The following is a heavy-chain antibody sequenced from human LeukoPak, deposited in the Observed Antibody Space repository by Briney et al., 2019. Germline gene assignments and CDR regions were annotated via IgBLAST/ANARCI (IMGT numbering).Heavy chain of an antibody. D-gene: IGHD4-11*01. CDR3: ATDRETVTTSLIPLGY. J-gene: IGHJ4*02. CDR2: FDPEDGET. Sequence: WASVKVSCKVSGYTLTELSMHWVRQAPGKGLEWMGGFDPEDGETIYAQKFQGRVTMTEDTSTDTAYMELSSLRSEDTAVYYCATDRETVTTSLIPLGYRGQGTLVTVSS. CDR1: GYTLTELS. V-gene: IGHV1-24*01.